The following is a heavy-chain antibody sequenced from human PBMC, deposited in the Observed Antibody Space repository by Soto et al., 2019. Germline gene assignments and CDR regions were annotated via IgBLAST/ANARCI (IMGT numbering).Heavy chain of an antibody. Sequence: GESLKISCKGSGCSFTSYWISWVRQMPGKGLEWMGRIDPSDSYTNYSPSFQGHVTISADKSISTAYLQWSSLKASDTAMYYCARLKGNGYSYGPTYYYYGMDVWGQGTTVTVSS. J-gene: IGHJ6*02. CDR3: ARLKGNGYSYGPTYYYYGMDV. V-gene: IGHV5-10-1*01. CDR2: IDPSDSYT. D-gene: IGHD5-18*01. CDR1: GCSFTSYW.